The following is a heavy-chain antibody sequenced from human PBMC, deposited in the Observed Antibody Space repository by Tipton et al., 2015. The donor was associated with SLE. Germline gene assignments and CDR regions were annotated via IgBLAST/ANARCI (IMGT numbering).Heavy chain of an antibody. V-gene: IGHV3-33*01. CDR2: IWYDGSNK. CDR1: GFTFSSYG. Sequence: RSLRLSCAASGFTFSSYGMHWGRQAPGKGLEWVAVIWYDGSNKYYADSVKGRFTISRDNSKNTLYLQMNSLRAEDTAVYYCARRALTWAYYYYMDVWGKGTTVTVSS. CDR3: ARRALTWAYYYYMDV. J-gene: IGHJ6*03. D-gene: IGHD1-14*01.